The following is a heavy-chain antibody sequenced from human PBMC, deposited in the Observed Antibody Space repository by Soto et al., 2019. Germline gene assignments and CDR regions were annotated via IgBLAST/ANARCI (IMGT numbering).Heavy chain of an antibody. Sequence: PSETLSLTCTVSGGSISSYYWSWIRQPAGKGLEWIGRIYTSGSTNYNPSLKSRVTMSVDTSKNQFSLNLSSVTAADTAVYYCARDSRVVVAATKAFDIWGQGTTVTVSS. CDR1: GGSISSYY. J-gene: IGHJ3*02. CDR2: IYTSGST. V-gene: IGHV4-4*07. CDR3: ARDSRVVVAATKAFDI. D-gene: IGHD2-15*01.